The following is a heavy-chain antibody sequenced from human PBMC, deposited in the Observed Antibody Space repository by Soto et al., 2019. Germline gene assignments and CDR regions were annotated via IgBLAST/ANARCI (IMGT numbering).Heavy chain of an antibody. J-gene: IGHJ4*02. CDR3: GRGVAVAAPDY. CDR2: INPSGGST. CDR1: GYTFTSYY. D-gene: IGHD6-19*01. Sequence: ASVKVSCKASGYTFTSYYMHWVRQAPGQGLEWMGIINPSGGSTSYAPKFQGRVTMTRDTSTSTVYMELSSLRSEDTAVYYCGRGVAVAAPDYWGQGTLVTVSS. V-gene: IGHV1-46*01.